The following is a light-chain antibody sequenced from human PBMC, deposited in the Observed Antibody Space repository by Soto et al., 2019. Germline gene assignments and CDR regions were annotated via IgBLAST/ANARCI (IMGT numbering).Light chain of an antibody. Sequence: DFQMTQSPSTXSGSVGDRVTITCRASQTISSWLAWYQQKPGKAPKLLIYKASTLKSGVPSRFSGSGSGTEFTLTISSLQPDDFATYYCQHYNSYSEAFGQGTKVDIK. J-gene: IGKJ1*01. CDR2: KAS. V-gene: IGKV1-5*03. CDR3: QHYNSYSEA. CDR1: QTISSW.